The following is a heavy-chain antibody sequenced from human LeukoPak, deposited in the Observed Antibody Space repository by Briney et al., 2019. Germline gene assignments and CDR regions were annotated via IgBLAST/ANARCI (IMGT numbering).Heavy chain of an antibody. J-gene: IGHJ1*01. D-gene: IGHD2-2*02. CDR2: IWYDGSNK. Sequence: PGGSLRLSCAASGFSFSNSAMHWVRQAPGKGLEWVAVIWYDGSNKYYADSVKGRFTISRDNSKNTLYLQMNSLRAEDTAVYYCASDAVRYPLDWGQGTLVTVSS. CDR3: ASDAVRYPLD. CDR1: GFSFSNSA. V-gene: IGHV3-33*08.